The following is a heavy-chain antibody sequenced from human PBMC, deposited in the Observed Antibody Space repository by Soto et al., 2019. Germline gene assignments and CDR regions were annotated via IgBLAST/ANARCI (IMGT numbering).Heavy chain of an antibody. CDR1: GFTFSSYG. V-gene: IGHV3-33*01. CDR3: ARGDDYINENWFDP. Sequence: PGGSLRLSCAASGFTFSSYGMHWVRQAPGKGLEWVAVIWYDGSNKYYADSVKGRFTISRDNSKNTLYLQMNSLRAEDTAVYYCARGDDYINENWFDPWGQGTLVTVSS. J-gene: IGHJ5*02. CDR2: IWYDGSNK. D-gene: IGHD4-4*01.